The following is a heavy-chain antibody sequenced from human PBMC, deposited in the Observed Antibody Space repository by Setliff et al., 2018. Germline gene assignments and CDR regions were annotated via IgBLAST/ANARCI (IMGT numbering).Heavy chain of an antibody. Sequence: SETLSLTCAVSGYSISSDYYWGWIRQPPGKGLEWIGSIYYSGSTYYNPSLKSRVTISVDTSKNQFSLKLSSVTAADTAVYYCATLLANYGSGMDVWGQGTTVTVSS. D-gene: IGHD3-10*01. CDR3: ATLLANYGSGMDV. J-gene: IGHJ6*02. CDR1: GYSISSDYY. CDR2: IYYSGST. V-gene: IGHV4-38-2*01.